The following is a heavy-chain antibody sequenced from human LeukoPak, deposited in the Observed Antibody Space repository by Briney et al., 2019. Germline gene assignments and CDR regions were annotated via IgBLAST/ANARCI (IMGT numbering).Heavy chain of an antibody. CDR1: GETFIHNF. Sequence: SETLSLTCAVYGETFIHNFWTWIRQPPGKGLEWIGQINHSGSTYYNPSLKSRVTILVDTSKNQFSLKLTSVTAADTAVYYCARHKIQRSLGGVPDWFDPWGQGTLVTVSS. V-gene: IGHV4-34*01. J-gene: IGHJ5*02. CDR3: ARHKIQRSLGGVPDWFDP. CDR2: INHSGST. D-gene: IGHD3-3*01.